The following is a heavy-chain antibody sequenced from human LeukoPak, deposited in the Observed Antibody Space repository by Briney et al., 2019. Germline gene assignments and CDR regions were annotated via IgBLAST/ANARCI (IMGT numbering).Heavy chain of an antibody. CDR1: GFTFSSYW. Sequence: GGSLRLSCAASGFTFSSYWMHWVRQAPGKGLVWVSRINSDGSSTSYADSVKGRFTISRDNAKNSLYLQMNSLRAEDTALYYCAKDGLVRGVINAFDIWGQGTMVTVSS. CDR2: INSDGSST. CDR3: AKDGLVRGVINAFDI. V-gene: IGHV3-74*01. J-gene: IGHJ3*02. D-gene: IGHD3-10*01.